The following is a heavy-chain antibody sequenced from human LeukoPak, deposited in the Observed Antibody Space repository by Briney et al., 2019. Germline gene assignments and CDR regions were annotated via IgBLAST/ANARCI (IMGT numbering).Heavy chain of an antibody. CDR3: AKDPNGDYIGTFDI. J-gene: IGHJ3*02. CDR2: ISGSGGST. CDR1: KSNFNSYG. Sequence: GRSLRLSCTTSKSNFNSYGMTWVRQAPGKGLEWVSSISGSGGSTQYAASVQGRFTISRDNSKNTLYLQMNSLRAEDTAVYYCAKDPNGDYIGTFDIWGQGTMVTVSS. D-gene: IGHD4-17*01. V-gene: IGHV3-23*01.